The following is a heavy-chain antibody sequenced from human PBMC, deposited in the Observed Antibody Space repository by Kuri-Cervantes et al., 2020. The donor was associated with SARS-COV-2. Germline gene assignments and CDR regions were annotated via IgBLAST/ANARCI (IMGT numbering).Heavy chain of an antibody. Sequence: GGSLRLSCEAFGFTFSSYAMSWVRQAPGKGLEWVSGISGSGDITDHADSVEGRFTISRDNSKNTLYLQMHSLRADDTAVYYCAKDYDFWSGLYGYWGQGTLVTVSS. CDR1: GFTFSSYA. V-gene: IGHV3-23*01. CDR2: ISGSGDIT. CDR3: AKDYDFWSGLYGY. J-gene: IGHJ4*02. D-gene: IGHD3-3*01.